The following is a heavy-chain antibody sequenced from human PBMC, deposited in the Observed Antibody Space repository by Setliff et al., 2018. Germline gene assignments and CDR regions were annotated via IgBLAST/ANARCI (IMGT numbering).Heavy chain of an antibody. CDR3: ASISGYSYGQYFDY. CDR2: IYTSWST. Sequence: PSETLSLTCTVSGGSVGSDFSYWTWIRQPAGKGPEWIGHIYTSWSTNYNPSLKSRVTMSVDTSKNHVSLKLSSVTAADTAVYYCASISGYSYGQYFDYWGQGTLVTVSS. V-gene: IGHV4-61*09. J-gene: IGHJ4*02. CDR1: GGSVGSDFSY. D-gene: IGHD5-18*01.